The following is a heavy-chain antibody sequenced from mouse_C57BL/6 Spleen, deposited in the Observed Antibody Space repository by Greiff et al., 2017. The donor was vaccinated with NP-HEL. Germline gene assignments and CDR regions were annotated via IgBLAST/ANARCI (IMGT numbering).Heavy chain of an antibody. CDR2: INPNYGTT. V-gene: IGHV1-39*01. D-gene: IGHD2-1*01. CDR1: GYSFTDYN. CDR3: AQEGGYGNYGAWFAY. Sequence: EVQLQQSGPELVKPGASVKISCKASGYSFTDYNMNWVKQSNGKSLEWIGVINPNYGTTSYNQKFKGTATLTVDQSSRTAYMQLNSLTSEDSAVYYWAQEGGYGNYGAWFAYWGQGTLVTVSA. J-gene: IGHJ3*01.